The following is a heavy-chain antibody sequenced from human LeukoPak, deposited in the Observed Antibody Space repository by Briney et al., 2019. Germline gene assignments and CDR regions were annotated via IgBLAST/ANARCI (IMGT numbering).Heavy chain of an antibody. Sequence: GASVKVSCKASGFTFTGYYIHWVRQAPGQGLEWMGYINPHSGGTNSPQKFQGRVTMTTDTSISAAYMELSSLISDDMAMYYCVREGNELLSKNFDYWGQGTLVTVSS. J-gene: IGHJ4*02. V-gene: IGHV1-2*02. D-gene: IGHD2-21*02. CDR1: GFTFTGYY. CDR2: INPHSGGT. CDR3: VREGNELLSKNFDY.